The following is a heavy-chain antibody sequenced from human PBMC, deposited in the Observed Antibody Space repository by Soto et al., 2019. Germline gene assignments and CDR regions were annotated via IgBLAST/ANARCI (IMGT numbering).Heavy chain of an antibody. CDR3: VRDSGAKLSSS. V-gene: IGHV1-69*13. J-gene: IGHJ4*02. CDR1: GGTFSSYR. Sequence: SVKVSCKASGGTFSSYRINWVRRAPGQGLEWVGGIVPIYRTADYAQKFQGRVTITADESARTSYMELRSLKSQDTAVYYCVRDSGAKLSSSWGQGTLVTVSS. CDR2: IVPIYRTA. D-gene: IGHD6-13*01.